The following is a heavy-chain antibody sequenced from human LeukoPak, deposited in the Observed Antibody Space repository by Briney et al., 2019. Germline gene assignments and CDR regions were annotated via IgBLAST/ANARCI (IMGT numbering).Heavy chain of an antibody. D-gene: IGHD3-22*01. Sequence: PSETLSLTCTVSGGSISSYYWSWIRQPPGKGLEWIGYIYYSGSTNYNPSLKSRVTISVDTSKNQFSLKLSSVTAADTAVYYCGRGGGAYYYDSSGYYHWGQGTLVTVSS. V-gene: IGHV4-59*01. CDR3: GRGGGAYYYDSSGYYH. CDR1: GGSISSYY. CDR2: IYYSGST. J-gene: IGHJ4*02.